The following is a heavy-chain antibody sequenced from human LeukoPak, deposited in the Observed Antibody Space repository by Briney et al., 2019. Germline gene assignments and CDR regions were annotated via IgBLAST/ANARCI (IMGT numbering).Heavy chain of an antibody. CDR1: GFMFNSFG. CDR3: AKSSRGLPARPAFDS. Sequence: GGSLRLSCAASGFMFNSFGMHWVRQAPGKGLEWVAFIHYDGTNKYYTDSVRGRFTISRDNSENTLYLQMSSLRPEDTAIYYCAKSSRGLPARPAFDSWGQGTLVTVSS. CDR2: IHYDGTNK. V-gene: IGHV3-30*02. D-gene: IGHD6-6*01. J-gene: IGHJ4*02.